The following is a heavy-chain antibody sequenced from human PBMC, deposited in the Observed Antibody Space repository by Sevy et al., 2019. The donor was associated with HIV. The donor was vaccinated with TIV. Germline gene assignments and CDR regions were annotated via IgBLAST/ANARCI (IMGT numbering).Heavy chain of an antibody. V-gene: IGHV3-30*02. CDR3: ARDLYRPTGYSSGWYEAH. J-gene: IGHJ4*02. CDR2: IRYDGSTK. D-gene: IGHD6-19*01. CDR1: GFTFRSYG. Sequence: GGSLRLSCAASGFTFRSYGMHWVRQAPGKGLEWVAFIRYDGSTKYYADSVKGRFTISRDNSKNTLYLQMNSLRAEDTAVYYCARDLYRPTGYSSGWYEAHWGQGTLVTVSS.